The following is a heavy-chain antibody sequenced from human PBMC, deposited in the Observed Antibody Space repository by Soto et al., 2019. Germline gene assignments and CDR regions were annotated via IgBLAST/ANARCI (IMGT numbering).Heavy chain of an antibody. V-gene: IGHV4-34*01. Sequence: SETLSLTCAVYGGSFSGYYWSWIRQPPGKGLEWIGEINHSGSTNYNPSLKSRVTISVDTSKNQFSLKLSSVTAADTAVYYCARGFGVVIKRRGRFDYWGQGTLVTVSS. CDR3: ARGFGVVIKRRGRFDY. D-gene: IGHD3-3*01. CDR1: GGSFSGYY. J-gene: IGHJ4*02. CDR2: INHSGST.